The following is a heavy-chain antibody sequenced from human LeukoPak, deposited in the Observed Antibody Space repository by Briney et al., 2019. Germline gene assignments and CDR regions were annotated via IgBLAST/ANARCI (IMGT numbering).Heavy chain of an antibody. CDR1: GYSFTSYW. CDR3: ARTTIGYCSSTSCYVSDY. J-gene: IGHJ4*02. Sequence: GESLKISCKGSGYSFTSYWIGWVRQMPGKGLEWMGIIYPGDSDTRYSPSFQGQDTISADKSISTAYLQWSSLKASDTAMYYCARTTIGYCSSTSCYVSDYWGQGTLVTVSS. V-gene: IGHV5-51*01. CDR2: IYPGDSDT. D-gene: IGHD2-2*01.